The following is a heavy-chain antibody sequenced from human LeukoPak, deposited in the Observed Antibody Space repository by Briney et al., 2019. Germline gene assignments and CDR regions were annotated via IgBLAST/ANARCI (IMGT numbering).Heavy chain of an antibody. CDR1: GFTFSSYS. Sequence: GGSLRLSCAASGFTFSSYSMNWVRPAPGKGLEWVSSISSSSSYIYYADSVKGRFTISRDNAKNPLYLQMNSLRAEDTAVYYCARDMYSGSYLYYFDYWGQGTLVTVSS. V-gene: IGHV3-21*01. CDR3: ARDMYSGSYLYYFDY. D-gene: IGHD1-26*01. J-gene: IGHJ4*02. CDR2: ISSSSSYI.